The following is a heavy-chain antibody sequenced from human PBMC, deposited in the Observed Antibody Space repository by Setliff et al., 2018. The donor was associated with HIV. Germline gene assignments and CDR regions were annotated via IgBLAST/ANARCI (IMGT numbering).Heavy chain of an antibody. V-gene: IGHV4-34*01. Sequence: SETLSLTCAVYGGSLSGYYWSWIRQAPGKGLEWIGEINHRGRTRYNPSLKSRVTISVETSKNQFSLRVNSVTAADTAFYYCARYSPRGYTLTGPYWGQGTLVTVSS. D-gene: IGHD6-25*01. J-gene: IGHJ4*02. CDR3: ARYSPRGYTLTGPY. CDR2: INHRGRT. CDR1: GGSLSGYY.